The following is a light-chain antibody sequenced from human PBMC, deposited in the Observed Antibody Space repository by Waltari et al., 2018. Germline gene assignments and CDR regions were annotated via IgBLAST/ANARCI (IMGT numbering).Light chain of an antibody. CDR3: ASWGDSLNGVV. J-gene: IGLJ2*01. CDR2: STN. CDR1: SSNIGSYT. V-gene: IGLV1-44*01. Sequence: QSVVTQPPSASGTPGQRVTISCSGSSSNIGSYTVNWYQLLPGTAPKRLIYSTNQRPSGVPDRFAGSKSGTSASLAISGLQSEDEADYYCASWGDSLNGVVFGGGTKLTVL.